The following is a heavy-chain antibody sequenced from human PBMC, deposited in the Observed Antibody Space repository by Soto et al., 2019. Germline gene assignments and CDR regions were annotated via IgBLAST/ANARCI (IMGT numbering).Heavy chain of an antibody. D-gene: IGHD6-13*01. J-gene: IGHJ6*03. CDR2: ISNNGAHT. CDR3: ARRGYGSRWPNVYMDV. V-gene: IGHV3-64*01. Sequence: EAQLVESGGGLVQPGGSLRLSCAASGFTFSNYEMHWVRQAPGKGLEYVSGISNNGAHTDYAKSVKGRFTISRYNSENTLYLQMGSLRAEDMALYYCARRGYGSRWPNVYMDVWGKGTTVTVSS. CDR1: GFTFSNYE.